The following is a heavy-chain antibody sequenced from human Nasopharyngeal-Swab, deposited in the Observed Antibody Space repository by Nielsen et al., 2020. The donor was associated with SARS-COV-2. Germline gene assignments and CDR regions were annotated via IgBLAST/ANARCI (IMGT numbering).Heavy chain of an antibody. CDR2: ISTSGGGA. CDR3: ARGIGYHEFWSGYIDF. Sequence: ASVKVSCKASGYTFIRYYIHWVRQAPGEGLEWMGGISTSGGGARYAQKFQGRVTMTSDSSTSTVYMELSRLSSEDTAVYYWARGIGYHEFWSGYIDFWGRGTLVTVSS. V-gene: IGHV1-46*01. CDR1: GYTFIRYY. J-gene: IGHJ4*02. D-gene: IGHD3-3*01.